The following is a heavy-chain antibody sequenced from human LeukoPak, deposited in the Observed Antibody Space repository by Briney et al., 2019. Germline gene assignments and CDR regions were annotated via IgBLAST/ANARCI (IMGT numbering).Heavy chain of an antibody. D-gene: IGHD6-19*01. CDR1: GFTFNNYG. Sequence: GGSLRLSCAASGFTFNNYGMSWVRQAPGKGLQWVSAISRSGDSTYYADSVKGRFTISRDNSKNTLYLQINGLRAEDTAVYYCAKDMGYNTGWTRFDYWGQGTLVTVSS. CDR3: AKDMGYNTGWTRFDY. CDR2: ISRSGDST. V-gene: IGHV3-23*01. J-gene: IGHJ4*02.